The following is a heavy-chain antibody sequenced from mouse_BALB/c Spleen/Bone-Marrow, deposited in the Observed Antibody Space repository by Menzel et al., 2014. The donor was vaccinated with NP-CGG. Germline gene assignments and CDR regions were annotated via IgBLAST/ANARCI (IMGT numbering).Heavy chain of an antibody. CDR2: IYPGNVNT. J-gene: IGHJ4*01. CDR3: ARGGWLRDAMDY. D-gene: IGHD2-2*01. Sequence: LVESGPELVKPGASVRISCKASGYTFTSYYIHWVKQRPGQGPEWIGWIYPGNVNTKYNEKFRGKATLTADKSSSTAYMQLSSLTSEDSAVYFCARGGWLRDAMDYWGQGTSVTVSS. CDR1: GYTFTSYY. V-gene: IGHV1S56*01.